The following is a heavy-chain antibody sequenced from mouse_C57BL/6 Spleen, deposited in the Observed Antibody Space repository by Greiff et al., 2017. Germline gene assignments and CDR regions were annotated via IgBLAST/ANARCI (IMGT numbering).Heavy chain of an antibody. CDR3: ARDMVTTGPWFAY. Sequence: VQLQQSGAELVKPGASVKISCKASGYAFSSYWMNWVKQRPGKGLEWIGQIYPGDGDTNYNGKFKGKATLTADKSSSTAYMQLSSLTSEDSAVYFCARDMVTTGPWFAYWGQGTLVTVSA. D-gene: IGHD2-2*01. CDR1: GYAFSSYW. V-gene: IGHV1-80*01. J-gene: IGHJ3*01. CDR2: IYPGDGDT.